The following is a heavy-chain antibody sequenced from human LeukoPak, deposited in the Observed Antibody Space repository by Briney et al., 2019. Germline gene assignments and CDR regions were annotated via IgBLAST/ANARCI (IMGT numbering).Heavy chain of an antibody. V-gene: IGHV4-34*01. J-gene: IGHJ3*01. Sequence: SETLSLTCAVYGGSFSGYYWSWIRQPPGKGLEWIGEINRSGSTNYNPSLKSRVAISVDTSKNQFSLKLSSVTAADTAVYYCARGPYYYWGQGTMVTVSS. CDR2: INRSGST. CDR1: GGSFSGYY. CDR3: ARGPYYY. D-gene: IGHD3-10*01.